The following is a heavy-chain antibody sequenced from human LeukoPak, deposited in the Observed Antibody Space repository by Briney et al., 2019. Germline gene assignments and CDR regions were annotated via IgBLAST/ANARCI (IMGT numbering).Heavy chain of an antibody. CDR1: GFSFSSYS. J-gene: IGHJ4*02. CDR3: AREALEYSSGWYGSSPLPF. CDR2: ISYDGSNK. V-gene: IGHV3-30-3*01. Sequence: PGGSLRLSCAASGFSFSSYSIHWVRQAPGKGLEWVAVISYDGSNKYYADSVKGRFTISRDNSKNTLYLQMNSLRAEDTAVYYCAREALEYSSGWYGSSPLPFWGQGTLVTVSS. D-gene: IGHD6-19*01.